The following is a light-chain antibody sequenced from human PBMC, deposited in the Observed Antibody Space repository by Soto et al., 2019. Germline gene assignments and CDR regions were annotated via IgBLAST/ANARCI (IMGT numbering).Light chain of an antibody. CDR2: DAS. CDR1: ESVSTY. Sequence: EIVLTQSPDTLALSQGERATLSCRSSESVSTYLAWYQQKPGQAPSLLLYDASNRATGIPARFSGSGSGTDFTLTISSLEPEDFSVYYCQQRSNWRITFGQGTRLEIK. J-gene: IGKJ5*01. V-gene: IGKV3-11*01. CDR3: QQRSNWRIT.